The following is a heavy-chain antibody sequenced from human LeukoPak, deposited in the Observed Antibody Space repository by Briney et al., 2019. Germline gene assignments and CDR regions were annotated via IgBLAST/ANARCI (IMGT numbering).Heavy chain of an antibody. D-gene: IGHD3-22*01. V-gene: IGHV3-7*01. CDR2: IKEDGSEK. J-gene: IGHJ4*02. CDR1: GVTFSSYW. CDR3: ARVSSYYDSSGYYYVGGDYFDY. Sequence: GGSLRLSCAASGVTFSSYWMSWVRQAPGKGLEWVANIKEDGSEKYYVDSVKGRFTISRDNAKNELYLQMNSLRAEDTAVYYCARVSSYYDSSGYYYVGGDYFDYWGQGTLVTVSS.